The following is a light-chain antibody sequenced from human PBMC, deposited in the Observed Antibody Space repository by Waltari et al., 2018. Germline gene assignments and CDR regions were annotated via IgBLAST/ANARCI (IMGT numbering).Light chain of an antibody. CDR3: QQYYSTPPT. Sequence: DIVMTQSPGSLAVSLGERATINCKSSQSVLYNTNTKNYLAWYQQKPGQPPKLLIYWASTRESGVPDRFSGSGSGTDFTLTISSLQAEDVAVYYCQQYYSTPPTFGQGTKLEIK. V-gene: IGKV4-1*01. CDR1: QSVLYNTNTKNY. J-gene: IGKJ2*01. CDR2: WAS.